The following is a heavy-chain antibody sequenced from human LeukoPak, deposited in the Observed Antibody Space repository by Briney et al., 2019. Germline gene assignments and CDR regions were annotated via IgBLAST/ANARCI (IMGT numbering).Heavy chain of an antibody. J-gene: IGHJ6*02. CDR1: GGSFSGYY. Sequence: SETLSLTCAVYGGSFSGYYWSWIRQPPGKGLEWIGEINHSGSTNYNPPLKSRVTISVDTSKNQFSLKLSSETAADTAVYYCASGVKVSWRGVPAPYYYYGMDVWGQGTTVTVSS. V-gene: IGHV4-34*01. CDR2: INHSGST. CDR3: ASGVKVSWRGVPAPYYYYGMDV. D-gene: IGHD2-2*01.